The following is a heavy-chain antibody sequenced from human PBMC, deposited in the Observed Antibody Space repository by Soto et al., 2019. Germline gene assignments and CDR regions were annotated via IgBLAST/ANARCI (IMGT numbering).Heavy chain of an antibody. D-gene: IGHD3-22*01. CDR2: IRSKAYGGTT. Sequence: GGSLRLSCTASGFTFGDYAMSWFRQAPGKGLEWVGFIRSKAYGGTTEYAASVKGRFTISRDDSKSIAYLQMNSLKTEDSAVYYCTRAGYYDSSGQPTFDYWGQGRLVAVSS. J-gene: IGHJ4*02. CDR3: TRAGYYDSSGQPTFDY. V-gene: IGHV3-49*03. CDR1: GFTFGDYA.